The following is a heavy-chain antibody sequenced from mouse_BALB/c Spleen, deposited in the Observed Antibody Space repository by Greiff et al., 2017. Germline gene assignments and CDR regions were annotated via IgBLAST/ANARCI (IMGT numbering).Heavy chain of an antibody. CDR3: TRGDWDRYAMDY. D-gene: IGHD4-1*01. V-gene: IGHV1-69*02. J-gene: IGHJ4*01. CDR1: GYTFTSYW. CDR2: IYPSDSYT. Sequence: VQLQQPGAELVRPGASVKLSCKASGYTFTSYWINWVKQRPGQGLEWIGNIYPSDSYTNYNQKFKDKATLTVDKSSSTAYMQLSSPTSEDSAVYYCTRGDWDRYAMDYWGQGTSVTVSS.